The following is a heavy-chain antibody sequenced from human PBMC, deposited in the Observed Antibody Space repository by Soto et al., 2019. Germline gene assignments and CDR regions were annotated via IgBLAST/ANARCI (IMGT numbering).Heavy chain of an antibody. V-gene: IGHV1-3*01. J-gene: IGHJ6*02. CDR3: ARLELRGYYYYYGMDV. D-gene: IGHD1-7*01. CDR2: INAGNGNT. Sequence: GASVKVSCKASGYTFTSYAMHWVRQAPGQRLEWMGWINAGNGNTKYSQKFQGRVTITRDTSASTAYMELSSLRSEDTAVYYCARLELRGYYYYYGMDVWGQGTTVTVSS. CDR1: GYTFTSYA.